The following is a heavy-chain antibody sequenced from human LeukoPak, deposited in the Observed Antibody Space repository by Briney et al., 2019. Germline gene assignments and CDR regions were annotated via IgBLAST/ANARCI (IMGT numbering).Heavy chain of an antibody. J-gene: IGHJ3*02. CDR3: ARVISGSQTLTAFDI. CDR1: GYTFTGYY. V-gene: IGHV1-2*02. D-gene: IGHD1-26*01. Sequence: ASVKVSCKASGYTFTGYYMHWVRQAPGQGLEWMGWINPNSGGTNYAQKFQGRVTMTRDTSISTAYMELSRLRSDDTAVYYCARVISGSQTLTAFDIWGQGTMVTVSS. CDR2: INPNSGGT.